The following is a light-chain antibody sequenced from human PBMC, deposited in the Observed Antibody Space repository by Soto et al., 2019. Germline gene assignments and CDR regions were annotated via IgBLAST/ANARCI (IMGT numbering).Light chain of an antibody. CDR3: QQYNTLNT. CDR1: QNVNSN. V-gene: IGKV3-15*01. CDR2: NVS. J-gene: IGKJ2*01. Sequence: EIAMTQSPATLSVSPGQRATLSCRARQNVNSNLAWYQQKPGHAPSLLMYNVSTRATGFPARFSGSGSGTEFTLTIISLQSEDSAIYYCQQYNTLNTFGQGTKLEIK.